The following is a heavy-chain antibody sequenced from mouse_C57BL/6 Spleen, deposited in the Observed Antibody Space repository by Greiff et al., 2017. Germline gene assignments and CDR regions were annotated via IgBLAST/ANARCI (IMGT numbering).Heavy chain of an antibody. D-gene: IGHD1-1*01. J-gene: IGHJ1*03. CDR1: DSEVFPIAY. V-gene: IGHV15-2*01. CDR3: ARSPLYYGSSYWYFDV. Sequence: VQLQQSGSELRSPGSSVKLSCKDFDSEVFPIAYMSWVRQKPGHGFEWIGGILPSIGRTIYGEQFEDKATLDADTLSNTACLELNSLTAEDSAIYYCARSPLYYGSSYWYFDVWGTGTTVTVSS. CDR2: ILPSIGRT.